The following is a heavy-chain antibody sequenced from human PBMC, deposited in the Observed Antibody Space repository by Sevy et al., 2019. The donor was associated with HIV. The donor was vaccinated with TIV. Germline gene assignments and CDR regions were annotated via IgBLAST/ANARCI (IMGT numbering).Heavy chain of an antibody. CDR1: GFTFSSYA. V-gene: IGHV3-21*01. CDR3: ARDLFSGGNAVYGY. Sequence: GGSLRLSCAASGFTFSSYAMNWVRQAPGKGLEWVSSINSISSNIYYADSVKGRFTTSRDNAVNSLYLQMNSVRAEDTAVYYCARDLFSGGNAVYGYWGQGTLVTVSS. D-gene: IGHD2-15*01. CDR2: INSISSNI. J-gene: IGHJ4*02.